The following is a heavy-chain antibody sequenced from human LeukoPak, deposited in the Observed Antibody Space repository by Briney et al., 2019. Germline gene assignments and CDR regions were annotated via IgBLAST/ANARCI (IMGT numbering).Heavy chain of an antibody. Sequence: SSETLSLTCTVSGGSISSYYWSWIRQPPGKGLEWIGEINHSGSTNYNPSLRSRVTVSVHTSKNQLSLKLSSVTAADTAVYYCARQWLVSPLFDYWGQGTLVTVSS. D-gene: IGHD6-19*01. CDR2: INHSGST. J-gene: IGHJ4*02. V-gene: IGHV4-34*01. CDR3: ARQWLVSPLFDY. CDR1: GGSISSYY.